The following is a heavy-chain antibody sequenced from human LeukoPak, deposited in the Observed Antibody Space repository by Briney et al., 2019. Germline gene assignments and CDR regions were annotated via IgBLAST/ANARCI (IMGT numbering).Heavy chain of an antibody. CDR3: AKAVEGSYGVDY. Sequence: GGSLRLSCAASGFTFSSYAMSWVRQAPGKGLEWVSAISGSGGSTYYADSVKGRFTISRDNSKNTLYLQMNSLRAKDTAVYYCAKAVEGSYGVDYWGQGTLVTVSS. V-gene: IGHV3-23*01. D-gene: IGHD1-26*01. CDR2: ISGSGGST. J-gene: IGHJ4*02. CDR1: GFTFSSYA.